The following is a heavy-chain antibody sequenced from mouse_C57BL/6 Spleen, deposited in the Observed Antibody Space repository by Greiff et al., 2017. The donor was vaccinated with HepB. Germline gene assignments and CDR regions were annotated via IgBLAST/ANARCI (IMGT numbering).Heavy chain of an antibody. V-gene: IGHV1-36*01. D-gene: IGHD1-1*01. CDR2: VYPYNGGT. Sequence: EVQLQQSGPVLVKPGPSVKISCKASGFTFTDYYMHWVKQSHGKSLEWIGLVYPYNGGTSYHQKVKGQATLTVDTSSSTAYMELNSLTSEDSAVYYCARSYYYGSSYFDYWGQGTTLTVSS. J-gene: IGHJ2*01. CDR3: ARSYYYGSSYFDY. CDR1: GFTFTDYY.